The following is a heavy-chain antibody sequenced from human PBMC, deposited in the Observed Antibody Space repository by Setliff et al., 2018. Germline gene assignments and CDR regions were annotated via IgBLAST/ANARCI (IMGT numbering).Heavy chain of an antibody. CDR3: TRDIVVFTDIDYYYSGMDV. Sequence: PGGSLRLSCAASGFTFSSYWMSWVRQAPGKGLEWVANIKQDGSEKYYVDSVKGRFTISRDNAKNTLSPQMNTLKAEDTAVYYCTRDIVVFTDIDYYYSGMDVWGQGTAVTVSS. J-gene: IGHJ6*02. CDR1: GFTFSSYW. V-gene: IGHV3-7*01. D-gene: IGHD2-21*01. CDR2: IKQDGSEK.